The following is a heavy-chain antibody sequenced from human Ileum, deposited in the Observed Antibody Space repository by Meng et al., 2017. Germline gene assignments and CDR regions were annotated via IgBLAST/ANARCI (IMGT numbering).Heavy chain of an antibody. Sequence: VQLHQWCSGLLKPSETLSLTCAVVGGSCNDYYWSWVRQSPGKGLEWIGQIHHSGRTNYKSSLERRVTISVDTSKSQFSLKLTSVTAADTAMYYCVRGPARETHDFDYWGQGALVTVSS. CDR3: VRGPARETHDFDY. V-gene: IGHV4-34*01. CDR2: IHHSGRT. J-gene: IGHJ4*02. D-gene: IGHD1-26*01. CDR1: GGSCNDYY.